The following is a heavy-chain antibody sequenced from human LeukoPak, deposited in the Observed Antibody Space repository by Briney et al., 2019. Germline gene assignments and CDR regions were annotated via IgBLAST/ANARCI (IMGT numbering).Heavy chain of an antibody. V-gene: IGHV4-38-2*02. J-gene: IGHJ5*02. CDR2: IYHSGST. D-gene: IGHD6-13*01. CDR3: ARADPRRAYSSNWFDP. CDR1: GYSISSGYY. Sequence: SETLSLTCTVSGYSISSGYYWGWIRQPPGKGLEWIGSIYHSGSTYYNPSLKSRVTISVDTSKNQFSLKLSSVTAADTAVYYCARADPRRAYSSNWFDPWGQGTLVTVSS.